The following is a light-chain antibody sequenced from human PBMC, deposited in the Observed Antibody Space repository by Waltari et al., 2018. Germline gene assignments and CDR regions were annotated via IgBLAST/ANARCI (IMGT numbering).Light chain of an antibody. CDR3: GTWDSSLSAWV. V-gene: IGLV1-51*01. CDR2: DDD. Sequence: QSVLTQPPSVSAAPGQKVTISCSGSSSNIVNNYVSWYQQVPGTAPKLLIYDDDKRPSGIPDRFSGSKSGTSATLGITGLQTGDEADYYCGTWDSSLSAWVFGGGTKLTVL. CDR1: SSNIVNNY. J-gene: IGLJ3*02.